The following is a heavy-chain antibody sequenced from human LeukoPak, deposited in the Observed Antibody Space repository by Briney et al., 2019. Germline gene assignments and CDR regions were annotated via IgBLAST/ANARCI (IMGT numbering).Heavy chain of an antibody. D-gene: IGHD1-26*01. CDR2: INHSGST. V-gene: IGHV4-34*01. Sequence: SETLSLTCAVYGGSFSGYYWSWIRQPPGKGLEWIGEINHSGSTNYNPSLKSRVTISVDTSKNQFSLKLSSVTAPDTAVYYCATYIVGATQAWGQGTLVTVSS. CDR1: GGSFSGYY. CDR3: ATYIVGATQA. J-gene: IGHJ5*02.